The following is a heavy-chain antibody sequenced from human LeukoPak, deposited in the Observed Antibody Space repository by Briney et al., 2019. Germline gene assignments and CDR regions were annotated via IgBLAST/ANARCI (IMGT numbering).Heavy chain of an antibody. Sequence: ASVKVSCKASGYTXTDYIVHGVRQAPGQGLEWMGCINPKSGATDYAQKFQGRFTMTRDTSISTAYMELSGLRSDDTAAYYCASVTLNAYAGDYRGQGTLVTVSS. J-gene: IGHJ4*02. V-gene: IGHV1-2*02. CDR2: INPKSGAT. D-gene: IGHD4-23*01. CDR1: GYTXTDYI. CDR3: ASVTLNAYAGDY.